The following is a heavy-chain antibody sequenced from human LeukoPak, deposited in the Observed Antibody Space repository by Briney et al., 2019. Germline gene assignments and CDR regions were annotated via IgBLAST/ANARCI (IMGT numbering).Heavy chain of an antibody. D-gene: IGHD2-15*01. CDR2: ISSSSSYI. CDR1: GFTFGSYS. Sequence: PGGSLRLSCAASGFTFGSYSMNWVRQAPGKGLEWVSSISSSSSYIYYADSVKGRFTISRDNAKNSLYLQMNSLRAEDTAVYYCARVAVVVAGGFDYWGQGTLVTVSS. J-gene: IGHJ4*02. V-gene: IGHV3-21*01. CDR3: ARVAVVVAGGFDY.